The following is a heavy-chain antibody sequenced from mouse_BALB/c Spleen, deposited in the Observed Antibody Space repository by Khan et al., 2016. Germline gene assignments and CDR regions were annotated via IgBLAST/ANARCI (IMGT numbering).Heavy chain of an antibody. Sequence: QIQLVQSGPELKKPGETVKISCKASGYTFTNFGINWVRQAPGKGLEWMDWINTNTGETTYADDFKGRFAFSLETSASTAYLQINNLKNEDTATYFCATGITTGRVTRRHYWGQGTTLTVSS. CDR1: GYTFTNFG. CDR3: ATGITTGRVTRRHY. V-gene: IGHV9-3-1*01. D-gene: IGHD1-1*01. CDR2: INTNTGET. J-gene: IGHJ2*01.